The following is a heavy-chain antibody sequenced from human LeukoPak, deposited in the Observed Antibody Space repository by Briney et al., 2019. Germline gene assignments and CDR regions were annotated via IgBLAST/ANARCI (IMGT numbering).Heavy chain of an antibody. V-gene: IGHV5-51*01. Sequence: GESLKISCKGSGYNIANYWLAWVRQMPGKGLEWMGIIYPDDSDTRYSPSFQGQVTFSADKSLNTAYLQWSSLKASDTAMYYCATSGGGGKGRWGFFYGMDVWGQGTTVIVSS. CDR3: ATSGGGGKGRWGFFYGMDV. CDR1: GYNIANYW. J-gene: IGHJ6*02. D-gene: IGHD6-25*01. CDR2: IYPDDSDT.